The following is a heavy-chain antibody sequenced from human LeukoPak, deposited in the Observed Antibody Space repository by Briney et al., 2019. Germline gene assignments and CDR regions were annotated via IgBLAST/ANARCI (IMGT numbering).Heavy chain of an antibody. CDR3: ARETVTTQGLQNYYYYYYMDV. CDR2: IYTSGST. D-gene: IGHD4-17*01. Sequence: SETLSLTCTVSGGSISSYYWSWIRQPAGKGLEWIGRIYTSGSTNYNPSLKSRVTMSVDTSKNQFSLKLSSVTAADTAVYYCARETVTTQGLQNYYYYYYMDVWGKGTTVTISS. V-gene: IGHV4-4*07. J-gene: IGHJ6*03. CDR1: GGSISSYY.